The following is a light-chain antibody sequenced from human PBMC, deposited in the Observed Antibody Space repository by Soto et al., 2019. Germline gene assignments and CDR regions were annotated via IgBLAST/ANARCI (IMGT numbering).Light chain of an antibody. CDR2: EVT. V-gene: IGLV2-14*01. CDR1: SSDVGGYDY. Sequence: QSALTQPASVSGSPGQSITISCTGTSSDVGGYDYVSWYQLHPGKAPKLIVFEVTNRPSGVSYRFSGSKSGNTASLTISGLQADDEADYFCSSYSISTAYLFGTGTKLTVL. CDR3: SSYSISTAYL. J-gene: IGLJ1*01.